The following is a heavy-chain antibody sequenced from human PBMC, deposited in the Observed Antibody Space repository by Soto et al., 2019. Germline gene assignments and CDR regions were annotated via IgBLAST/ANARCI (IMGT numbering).Heavy chain of an antibody. Sequence: PSETLSLTCTVSGGSMKSYFWSWIRQPPGKGLEWIGFISHTGNTNYNPSLKRRLTISIDTSKNQFSLKLSSVTAADTAVYSCARVSSNGYHFDSWGQGTLVTVSS. CDR2: ISHTGNT. V-gene: IGHV4-59*01. J-gene: IGHJ4*02. CDR3: ARVSSNGYHFDS. D-gene: IGHD3-22*01. CDR1: GGSMKSYF.